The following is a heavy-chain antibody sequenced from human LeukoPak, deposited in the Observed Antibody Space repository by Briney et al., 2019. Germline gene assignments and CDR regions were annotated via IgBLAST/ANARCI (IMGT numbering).Heavy chain of an antibody. Sequence: GGSLEISCKGSGYSFTTYWIGWVRQVPGKGLEWMGIIYPGDSDTRYSPSFQGQVTISADKSISTAYLQWSSLKASDTAIYYCARPSVGGYAKPFDYWGQGTLVTVSS. CDR1: GYSFTTYW. J-gene: IGHJ4*02. CDR3: ARPSVGGYAKPFDY. D-gene: IGHD5-12*01. V-gene: IGHV5-51*01. CDR2: IYPGDSDT.